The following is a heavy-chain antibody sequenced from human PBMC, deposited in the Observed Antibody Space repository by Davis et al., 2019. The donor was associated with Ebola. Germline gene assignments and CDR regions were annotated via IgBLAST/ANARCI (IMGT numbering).Heavy chain of an antibody. CDR2: VTSSGGGT. CDR3: AKGGSGWPSDYSYGMGV. J-gene: IGHJ6*04. V-gene: IGHV3-23*01. Sequence: PGGSLRLSCAASGFVFSSYVMSWVRRAPGKGLEWVSAVTSSGGGTYYADSVKGRFTISRDNSKNTLYLQMNSLRVEDTAVYYCAKGGSGWPSDYSYGMGVWGKGTTVTVSS. D-gene: IGHD6-19*01. CDR1: GFVFSSYV.